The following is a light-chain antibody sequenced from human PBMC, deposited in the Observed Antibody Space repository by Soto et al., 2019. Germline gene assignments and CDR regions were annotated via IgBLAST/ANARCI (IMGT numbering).Light chain of an antibody. J-gene: IGKJ4*01. V-gene: IGKV1-5*03. CDR1: QSISTW. CDR2: KAS. CDR3: QQYSSYSPLT. Sequence: DIQMTQSPSTLPASVGDSVTITCRADQSISTWLAWYQQKPGKAPNLLIYKASRLETGAPSRLSGSGSGTEFTLTIIFLQPDDFATDYSQQYSSYSPLTVGGGTKVDSK.